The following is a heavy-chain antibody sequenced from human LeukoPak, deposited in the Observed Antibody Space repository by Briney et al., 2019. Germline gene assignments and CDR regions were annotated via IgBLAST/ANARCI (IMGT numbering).Heavy chain of an antibody. CDR1: GFTFNNYV. D-gene: IGHD1-1*01. J-gene: IGHJ5*01. CDR3: VKDCSRDWNGHRFDS. CDR2: TSSNGDTT. Sequence: PGGSLRLSCSASGFTFNNYVMHWVRQAPGKGLEYVSATSSNGDTTYYTDSVKGRFTISRDDSKNTLSLQMSSLRAEDTAVYYCVKDCSRDWNGHRFDSWGQGTLVTVSS. V-gene: IGHV3-64D*09.